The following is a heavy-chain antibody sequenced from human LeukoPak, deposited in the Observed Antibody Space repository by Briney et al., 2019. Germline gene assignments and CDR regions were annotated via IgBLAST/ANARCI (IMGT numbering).Heavy chain of an antibody. J-gene: IGHJ4*02. V-gene: IGHV1-69*04. D-gene: IGHD6-19*01. Sequence: AASAKVSCKASGGTFNSYAISWVRQAPGQGLEWMVRIIPILGVTNFAENFQGRVTITADESTSTAYMELSSLRSEDTAVYYCARSSSVALTFFDYWGQGTLVTVSS. CDR1: GGTFNSYA. CDR2: IIPILGVT. CDR3: ARSSSVALTFFDY.